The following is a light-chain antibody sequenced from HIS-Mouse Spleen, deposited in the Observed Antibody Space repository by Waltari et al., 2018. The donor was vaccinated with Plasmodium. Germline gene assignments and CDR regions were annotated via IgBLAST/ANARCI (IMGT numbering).Light chain of an antibody. CDR1: NLGDTY. Sequence: SYELTQPPSVSVSPGQTASIPCSGDNLGDTYHCWYQQKPGQSPVLVIYQDTKRPSGIPERFSGSNSGNTATLTISGTQAMDEADYYCQAWDSSTVVFGGGTKLTVL. CDR2: QDT. J-gene: IGLJ2*01. CDR3: QAWDSSTVV. V-gene: IGLV3-1*01.